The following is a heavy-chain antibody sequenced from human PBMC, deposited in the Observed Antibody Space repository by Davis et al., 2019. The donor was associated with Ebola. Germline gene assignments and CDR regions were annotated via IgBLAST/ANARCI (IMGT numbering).Heavy chain of an antibody. CDR3: ARASPDYGDYDYFDY. CDR2: ISSDSDYI. Sequence: GESLKISCADSVITFSSYAMTWVRQAPGKALEWVSSISSDSDYIYYADSAKGRFTISRDNAKNSLFLQMNSLRAEDTAVYYCARASPDYGDYDYFDYWGQGTLVTVSS. V-gene: IGHV3-21*01. J-gene: IGHJ4*02. D-gene: IGHD4-17*01. CDR1: VITFSSYA.